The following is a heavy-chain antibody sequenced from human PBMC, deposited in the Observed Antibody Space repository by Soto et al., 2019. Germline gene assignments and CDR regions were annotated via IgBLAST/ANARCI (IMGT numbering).Heavy chain of an antibody. D-gene: IGHD5-18*01. CDR3: ARIPPSGYSYAGMDV. Sequence: SGPTLVNPTQTLTLTCTFSGFSLSTSGMCVSWIRQPPGKALEWLALIDWDDDKYYSTSLKTRLTISKDTSKNQVVLTMTNMDPVDTATYYCARIPPSGYSYAGMDVWGQGTTVTVSS. CDR2: IDWDDDK. J-gene: IGHJ6*02. CDR1: GFSLSTSGMC. V-gene: IGHV2-70*01.